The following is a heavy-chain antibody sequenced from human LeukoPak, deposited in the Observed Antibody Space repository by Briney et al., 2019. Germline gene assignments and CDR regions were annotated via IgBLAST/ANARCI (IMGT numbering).Heavy chain of an antibody. Sequence: SETLSLTCTVSGGSISTYYWGWIRQPPGKGLEWIGTHSHSGSAYYNPSLRSRITMSLDTSENQLSLKLYSVTAADTAIYYCARYQTGTMFAVWGQGTLVTISS. D-gene: IGHD1/OR15-1a*01. CDR2: HSHSGSA. J-gene: IGHJ4*02. CDR1: GGSISTYY. CDR3: ARYQTGTMFAV. V-gene: IGHV4-39*07.